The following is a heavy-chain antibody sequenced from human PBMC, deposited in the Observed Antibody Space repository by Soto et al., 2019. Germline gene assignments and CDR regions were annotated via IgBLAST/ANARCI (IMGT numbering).Heavy chain of an antibody. V-gene: IGHV3-21*01. J-gene: IGHJ4*02. CDR3: SRSPEVGVRGAY. Sequence: EVQLVESGGGLVKPGGALRLSCTGSGFPFSAYNINWVRQAPGKGLAWVSSITVGSSHIYQPNSMKGRFTISRDDAKNSVYLQIDSLRDEDTALYYCSRSPEVGVRGAYWGQGTLVTVSS. CDR1: GFPFSAYN. CDR2: ITVGSSHI. D-gene: IGHD3-16*01.